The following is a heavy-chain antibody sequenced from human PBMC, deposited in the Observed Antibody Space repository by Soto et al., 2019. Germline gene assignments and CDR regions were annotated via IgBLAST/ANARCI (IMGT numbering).Heavy chain of an antibody. V-gene: IGHV3-48*02. CDR3: AYQYYYDSSGYYYFDY. CDR1: GFTFSSYS. D-gene: IGHD3-22*01. J-gene: IGHJ4*02. Sequence: GGSLRLSCAASGFTFSSYSMNWVRQAPGKGLEWVSYISSSSSTIYYADSVKGRFTISRDNAKNSLYLQMNSLRDEDTAVYYCAYQYYYDSSGYYYFDYWGQGTLVTVSS. CDR2: ISSSSSTI.